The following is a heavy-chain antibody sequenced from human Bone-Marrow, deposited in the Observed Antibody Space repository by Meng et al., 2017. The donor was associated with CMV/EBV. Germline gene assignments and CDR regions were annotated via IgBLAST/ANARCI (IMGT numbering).Heavy chain of an antibody. D-gene: IGHD3-22*01. Sequence: QVQLQGSGPGPVKPSQTLSLTCTVSGGSISSGDYYWSWIRQPPGKGLEWIGYIYYSGSTYYNPSLKSRVTISVDTSKNQFSLKLSSVTAADTAVYYCARDMGSSGYYGNNWFDPWGQGTLVTVSS. CDR1: GGSISSGDYY. CDR3: ARDMGSSGYYGNNWFDP. CDR2: IYYSGST. V-gene: IGHV4-30-4*08. J-gene: IGHJ5*02.